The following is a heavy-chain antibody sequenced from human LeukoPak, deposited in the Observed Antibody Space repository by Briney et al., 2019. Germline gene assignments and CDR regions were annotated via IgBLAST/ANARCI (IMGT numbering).Heavy chain of an antibody. D-gene: IGHD2-21*02. J-gene: IGHJ3*02. CDR3: ANCGGDCRDAFDI. V-gene: IGHV3-23*01. CDR1: GFTFSSYA. CDR2: ISGSGGST. Sequence: GGSLRLSCAASGFTFSSYAMSWVRQAPGKGLEWVSAISGSGGSTNYADSVKGRFTISRDNSKNTLYLQMNSLRAEDTAVYYCANCGGDCRDAFDIWGQGTMVTVSS.